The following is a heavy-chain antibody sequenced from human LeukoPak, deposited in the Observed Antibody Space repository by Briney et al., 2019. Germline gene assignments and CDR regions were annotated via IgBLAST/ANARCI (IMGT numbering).Heavy chain of an antibody. D-gene: IGHD3-10*01. CDR1: GFTFSDYY. CDR3: ARDLAGGHFDY. Sequence: GGSLRLSCAASGFTFSDYYMSWIRQAPGKGLEWVSYISSSGSSLYYADSVKGRFTISRDNAKNSLYLQMNSLRAEDTAVYYCARDLAGGHFDYWGQGTLVTVSS. V-gene: IGHV3-11*04. J-gene: IGHJ4*02. CDR2: ISSSGSSL.